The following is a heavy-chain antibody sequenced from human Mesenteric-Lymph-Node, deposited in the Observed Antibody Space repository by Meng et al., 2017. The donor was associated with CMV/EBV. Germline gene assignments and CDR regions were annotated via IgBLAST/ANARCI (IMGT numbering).Heavy chain of an antibody. V-gene: IGHV4-39*01. CDR2: IYYRGST. J-gene: IGHJ4*02. Sequence: TVSGDSISGNTFYWAWIRQTPGKGLEWIATIYYRGSTYYNPSLKRRATLSVDTSNNEFSLRLNSMTAADTGVYYCARHDTVASPFAYWGQGTLVTVSS. CDR1: GDSISGNTFY. D-gene: IGHD6-19*01. CDR3: ARHDTVASPFAY.